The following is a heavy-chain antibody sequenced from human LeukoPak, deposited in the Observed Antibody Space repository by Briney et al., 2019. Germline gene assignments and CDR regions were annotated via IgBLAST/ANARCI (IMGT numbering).Heavy chain of an antibody. CDR1: GYTFIGHY. Sequence: ASVKVSCKPSGYTFIGHYMYWVRQAPGQGLEWMGWINPNSGDTHSAQNFQGRVTMTRDTSISTAYMELSRLTSDDTAVYYCARGSDDASDIWGQGTMVTVSS. CDR3: ARGSDDASDI. CDR2: INPNSGDT. V-gene: IGHV1-2*02. J-gene: IGHJ3*02.